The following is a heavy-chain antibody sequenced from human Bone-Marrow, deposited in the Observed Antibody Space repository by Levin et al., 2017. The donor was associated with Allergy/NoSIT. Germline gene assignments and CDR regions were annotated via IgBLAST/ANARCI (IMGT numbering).Heavy chain of an antibody. Sequence: GESLKISCKASGYTFTSYYMHWVRQAPGQGLEWMGIINPSGGSTSYAQKFQGRVTMTRDTSTSTVYMELSSLRSEDTAVYYCARGQGDDWYFDLWGRGTLVTVSS. CDR2: INPSGGST. V-gene: IGHV1-46*01. J-gene: IGHJ2*01. CDR3: ARGQGDDWYFDL. D-gene: IGHD2-21*02. CDR1: GYTFTSYY.